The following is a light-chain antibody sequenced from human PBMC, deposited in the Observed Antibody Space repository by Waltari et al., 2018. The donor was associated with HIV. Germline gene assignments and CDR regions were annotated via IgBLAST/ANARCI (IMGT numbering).Light chain of an antibody. CDR3: QQTYTLPIT. CDR2: SAS. Sequence: DIQMTQPLSSLSASVGDTLPITCRSSQTIRMYLKWYQQQPGKVPKLLIYSASALQAGVSSRFSGTASGTFFTLTIANLQPEDVATYFCQQTYTLPITFGGGSKV. J-gene: IGKJ4*01. CDR1: QTIRMY. V-gene: IGKV1-39*01.